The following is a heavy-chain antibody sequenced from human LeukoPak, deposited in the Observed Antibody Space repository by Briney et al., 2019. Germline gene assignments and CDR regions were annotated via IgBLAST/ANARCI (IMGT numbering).Heavy chain of an antibody. V-gene: IGHV1-2*02. CDR3: ARIMEYYDFTPRGFDI. D-gene: IGHD3/OR15-3a*01. J-gene: IGHJ3*02. Sequence: ASVKVSCTASGYTFIGHYIHWVRQAPGQGLEWMGWMNPDSGGTNYAQKFQDRVTMNRDTSITTAYMELSRLTSDDTAIYYCARIMEYYDFTPRGFDIWGQGTMVAVSS. CDR1: GYTFIGHY. CDR2: MNPDSGGT.